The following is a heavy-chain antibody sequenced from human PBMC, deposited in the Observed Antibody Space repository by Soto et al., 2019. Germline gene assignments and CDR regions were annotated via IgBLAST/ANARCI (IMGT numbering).Heavy chain of an antibody. J-gene: IGHJ4*02. CDR2: ISYDGSHK. CDR3: AKDGAPRYCSRSSCHPAGAY. D-gene: IGHD2-15*01. CDR1: GFTFSNYG. Sequence: GGSLRLSCGGSGFTFSNYGLHWVRQAPGKGLEWVAVISYDGSHKYYADSVKGRFTISRDNSNNMLYLQMGSLRAEDTAVYYCAKDGAPRYCSRSSCHPAGAYWGQGTLVTVSS. V-gene: IGHV3-30*18.